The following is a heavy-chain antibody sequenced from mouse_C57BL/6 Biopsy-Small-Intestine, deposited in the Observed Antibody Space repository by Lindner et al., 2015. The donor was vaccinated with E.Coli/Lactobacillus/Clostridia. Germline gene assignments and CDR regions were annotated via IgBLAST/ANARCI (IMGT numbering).Heavy chain of an antibody. Sequence: VQLQESGADLMKPGASVKLSCKAAGYTFTGYWIEWVKQRPGHGLEWIGEILPGSGSTNYNEKFKDKATLTADSSSSTAYLQFSSLTSEDSAIYYCARAHYGGSFDSWGQGTTLTVSS. CDR2: ILPGSGST. V-gene: IGHV1-9*01. J-gene: IGHJ2*01. D-gene: IGHD1-1*02. CDR3: ARAHYGGSFDS. CDR1: GYTFTGYW.